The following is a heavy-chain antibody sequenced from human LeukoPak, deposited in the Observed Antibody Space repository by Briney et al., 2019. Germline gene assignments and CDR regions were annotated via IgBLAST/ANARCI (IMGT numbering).Heavy chain of an antibody. CDR1: GFTFSSYA. Sequence: PGGSLRLSCAASGFTFSSYAMHWVRQAPGKGLEWVAVISYDGSNKYYADSVKGRLTISRDNSKNTLYLQMNSLRAEDTAVYYCARPTRVWGSNWGQGTLVTVSS. CDR3: ARPTRVWGSN. J-gene: IGHJ4*02. CDR2: ISYDGSNK. D-gene: IGHD3-16*01. V-gene: IGHV3-30*01.